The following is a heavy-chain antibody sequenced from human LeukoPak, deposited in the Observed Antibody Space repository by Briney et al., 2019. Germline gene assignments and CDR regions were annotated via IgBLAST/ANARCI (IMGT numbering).Heavy chain of an antibody. D-gene: IGHD2-2*01. CDR3: ARDGEHSSWSNYYYYMDV. CDR1: GFTFSSYW. CDR2: IKQDGSEK. Sequence: PGGSLRLSCAASGFTFSSYWMSWVRQAPGKGLGWVANIKQDGSEKYYVDSVKGRFTISRDNAKNSLYLQMNSLRAEDTAVYYCARDGEHSSWSNYYYYMDVWGKGTTVTVSS. V-gene: IGHV3-7*01. J-gene: IGHJ6*03.